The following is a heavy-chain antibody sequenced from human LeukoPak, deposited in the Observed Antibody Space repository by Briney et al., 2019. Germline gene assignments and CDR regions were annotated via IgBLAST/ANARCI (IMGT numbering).Heavy chain of an antibody. CDR3: ARVTYYTDISAYYYDT. D-gene: IGHD3-22*01. CDR2: ISSGSSYM. J-gene: IGHJ4*02. CDR1: GFTFSSYS. V-gene: IGHV3-21*01. Sequence: GGSLRLSCAASGFTFSSYSMNWVRQSPGKGLEWVSSISSGSSYMYYADSVKGRFTISRDNAKNSLYLQMNSLRAEDTAVYYCARVTYYTDISAYYYDTWGQGTLVTVSS.